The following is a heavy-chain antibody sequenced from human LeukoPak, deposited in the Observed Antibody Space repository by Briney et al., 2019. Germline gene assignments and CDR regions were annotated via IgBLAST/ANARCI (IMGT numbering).Heavy chain of an antibody. V-gene: IGHV4-59*08. CDR2: ISYSGST. CDR1: RGSINTYY. CDR3: ARVRTGVDTAMVNWFDP. D-gene: IGHD5-18*01. J-gene: IGHJ5*02. Sequence: SETLSLTCTISRGSINTYYWSWIRQPPGKGLEWIGYISYSGSTNYNPSLKSRVTISIDTSKNQFSLNLTSMTAADTAVYYCARVRTGVDTAMVNWFDPWGQGTLVTVSS.